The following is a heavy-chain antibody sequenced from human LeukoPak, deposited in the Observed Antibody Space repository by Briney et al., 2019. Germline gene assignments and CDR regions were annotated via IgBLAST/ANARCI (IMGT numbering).Heavy chain of an antibody. CDR2: ISYDGSNK. J-gene: IGHJ2*01. V-gene: IGHV3-30-3*01. CDR1: GFTFSNYA. CDR3: ARARVDIAMFTWLNWYFDL. D-gene: IGHD5-18*01. Sequence: LGGSLRLSCAASGFTFSNYAIHWVRQAPGKGLEWVAVISYDGSNKYYADSVKGRFTISRDNSKNALHLQMNSLRAEDTAVYYCARARVDIAMFTWLNWYFDLWGRGTLVTVSS.